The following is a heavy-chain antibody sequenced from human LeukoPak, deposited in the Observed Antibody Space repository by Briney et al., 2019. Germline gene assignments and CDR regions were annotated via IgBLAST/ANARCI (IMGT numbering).Heavy chain of an antibody. Sequence: ASVKVSCKASGYTFTGYYMHWVRQAPGQGLECMGWINPNSGGTKYAQKFQGRVTMTRDTSISTAYMELSRLRSDDTAVYYCARILGEPLNWFDPWGQGTLVTVSS. CDR3: ARILGEPLNWFDP. J-gene: IGHJ5*02. D-gene: IGHD3-10*01. V-gene: IGHV1-2*02. CDR2: INPNSGGT. CDR1: GYTFTGYY.